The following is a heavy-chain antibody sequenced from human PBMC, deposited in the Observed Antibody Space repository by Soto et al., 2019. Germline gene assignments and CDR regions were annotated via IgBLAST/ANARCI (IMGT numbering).Heavy chain of an antibody. D-gene: IGHD3-9*01. V-gene: IGHV3-23*01. CDR1: GFTFGNYA. J-gene: IGHJ4*02. CDR3: ARVPHRYDALTGPGY. Sequence: EVRLLESGGGIVQPGGSLKLSCAASGFTFGNYAMTWVRQAPGKGLECVSGISGSGGGTYYADSLKGRFTISRGNSENSLYVHLNSRRVEATAIYYCARVPHRYDALTGPGYWGEGALVTVSS. CDR2: ISGSGGGT.